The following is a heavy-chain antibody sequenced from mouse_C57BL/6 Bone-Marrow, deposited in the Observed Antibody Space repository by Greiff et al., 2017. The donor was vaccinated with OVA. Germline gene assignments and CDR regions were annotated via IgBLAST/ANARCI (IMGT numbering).Heavy chain of an antibody. V-gene: IGHV1-72*01. CDR2: IDPNSGGT. CDR1: GYTFTSYW. Sequence: QVQLQQPGAELVKPGASVKLSCKASGYTFTSYWMHWVKQRPGRGLEWIGRIDPNSGGTKYNEKFKSKATLTVDKHSSTASMQLSSLTSEGSAVYYCARGFITTVVSYFDYWGQGTTLTVSS. CDR3: ARGFITTVVSYFDY. D-gene: IGHD1-1*01. J-gene: IGHJ2*01.